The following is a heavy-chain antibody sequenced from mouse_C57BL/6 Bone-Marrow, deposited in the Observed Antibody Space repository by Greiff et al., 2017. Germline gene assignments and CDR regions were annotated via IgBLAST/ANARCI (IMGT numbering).Heavy chain of an antibody. CDR2: IDPEDGAT. CDR3: AFSYYYQGGFAY. J-gene: IGHJ3*01. CDR1: GFNIKDYY. D-gene: IGHD2-10*01. Sequence: VQLQQSGAELVKPGASVKLSCTASGFNIKDYYMHWVKQRTEQGLEWIGRIDPEDGATTYAPKFQGKATITADTSSNTAYLQLSSLTSEDTAVYYCAFSYYYQGGFAYWGQGTLVTVSA. V-gene: IGHV14-2*01.